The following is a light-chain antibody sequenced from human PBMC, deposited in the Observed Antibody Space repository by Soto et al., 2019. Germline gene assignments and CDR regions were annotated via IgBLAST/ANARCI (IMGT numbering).Light chain of an antibody. CDR1: QSISTY. CDR2: SAS. Sequence: DIQMTQSPSSLSAXXXXXXXXXXXXSQSISTYLNWYQQKPGKAPEFLIYSASSLQSGVPSRFSGSGSGTDFTLTINSLQPEDFATYYCQQSYSPPWTFGQGTKVDIK. V-gene: IGKV1-39*01. CDR3: QQSYSPPWT. J-gene: IGKJ1*01.